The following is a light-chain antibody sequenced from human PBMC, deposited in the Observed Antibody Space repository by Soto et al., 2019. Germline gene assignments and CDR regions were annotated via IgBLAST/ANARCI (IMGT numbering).Light chain of an antibody. V-gene: IGKV3-11*01. J-gene: IGKJ4*01. CDR3: QQRSNWPLT. CDR1: QSVSSY. CDR2: DAS. Sequence: EIVLTQSPATLSXSPGERATLSCRASQSVSSYLAWYQQKPGQAPRLLIYDASNRATGIPARFSGXXXXXXXXXTISSLEPEDFAVYYCQQRSNWPLTFGGGTKVEIK.